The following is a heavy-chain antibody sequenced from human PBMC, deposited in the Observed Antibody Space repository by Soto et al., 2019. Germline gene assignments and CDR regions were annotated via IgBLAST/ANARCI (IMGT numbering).Heavy chain of an antibody. CDR1: GYTFTSYD. J-gene: IGHJ6*03. CDR2: MNPNSGNT. Sequence: ASVKVSCKASGYTFTSYDINWVRQATGQGLEWMGWMNPNSGNTGYAQKFQGRVTMTRNTSISTAYMELSSLRSEDTAVYYCARGLLILTGYYYYYYMDVWGKGTTVTVSS. CDR3: ARGLLILTGYYYYYYMDV. V-gene: IGHV1-8*01. D-gene: IGHD3-9*01.